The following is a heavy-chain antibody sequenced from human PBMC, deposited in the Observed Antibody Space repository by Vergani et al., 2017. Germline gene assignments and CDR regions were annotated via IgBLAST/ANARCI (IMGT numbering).Heavy chain of an antibody. V-gene: IGHV3-30*02. CDR3: AKVVVVVPAGRQGYYGMDV. D-gene: IGHD2-2*01. Sequence: QVQLVESGGGVVQPGGSLRLSCAASGFTFSSYSMHWVRQAPGKGLEWVAFIRYDGSNKYYADSVKGRFTISRDNSKNTLYLQMNSLRAEDTAVYYCAKVVVVVPAGRQGYYGMDVWDQGTTVTVSS. CDR2: IRYDGSNK. J-gene: IGHJ6*02. CDR1: GFTFSSYS.